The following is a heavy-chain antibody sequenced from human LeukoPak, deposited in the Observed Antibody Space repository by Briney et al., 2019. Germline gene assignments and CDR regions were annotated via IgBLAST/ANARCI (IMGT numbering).Heavy chain of an antibody. CDR3: AREGVTGWPYNWFDP. CDR1: GYTFTSYG. V-gene: IGHV1-2*02. J-gene: IGHJ5*02. Sequence: GASVKVSCKASGYTFTSYGISWVRQAPGQGLEWMGWINPNSGDTNYAQKFQGRVTMTRDTSISTAYMEVRRLRSDDTAVYFCAREGVTGWPYNWFDPWGQGTLVTVSS. CDR2: INPNSGDT. D-gene: IGHD2-21*02.